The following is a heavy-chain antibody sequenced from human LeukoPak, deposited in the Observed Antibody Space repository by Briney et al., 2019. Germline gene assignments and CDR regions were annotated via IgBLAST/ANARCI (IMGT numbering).Heavy chain of an antibody. V-gene: IGHV1-18*04. CDR2: INAYNGDT. Sequence: PLASMKVSCKASGYTFNTYGISWVRQAPGQGLEWMGWINAYNGDTNHAQKFQGRVTMTTDTSTTTAYMELGSLRSDDTAVYYCARDGSGHWFDPWGQGTLVTASS. J-gene: IGHJ5*02. CDR1: GYTFNTYG. D-gene: IGHD6-25*01. CDR3: ARDGSGHWFDP.